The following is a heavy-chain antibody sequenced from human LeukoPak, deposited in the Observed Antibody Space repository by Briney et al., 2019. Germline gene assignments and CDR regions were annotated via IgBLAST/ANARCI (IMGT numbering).Heavy chain of an antibody. CDR2: IYYSGST. CDR1: GGSISGSSYY. CDR3: ARTIRYFDWLLSPHFDY. J-gene: IGHJ4*02. V-gene: IGHV4-39*01. Sequence: SETLSLACTVSGGSISGSSYYWGWIRQPPGKGLEWIGSIYYSGSTYYNPSLKSRVTISVDTSKNQFSLKLSSVTAADTAVYYCARTIRYFDWLLSPHFDYWGQGTLVTVSS. D-gene: IGHD3-9*01.